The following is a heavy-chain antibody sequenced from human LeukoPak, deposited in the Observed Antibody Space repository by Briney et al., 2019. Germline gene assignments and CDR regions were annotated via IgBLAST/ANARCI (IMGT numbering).Heavy chain of an antibody. CDR3: ARYFEAAGNSYGDFFYYHLDV. CDR2: IYPGDSDT. J-gene: IGHJ6*03. D-gene: IGHD4-17*01. Sequence: GESLKISCKSSGYNFNNYWIGWVRQVPGKGLDWMGIIYPGDSDTRYNPSFHGQVTISADQSINTAYLQWNRLKASDTAIYYCARYFEAAGNSYGDFFYYHLDVWGKGTPVTVS. V-gene: IGHV5-51*01. CDR1: GYNFNNYW.